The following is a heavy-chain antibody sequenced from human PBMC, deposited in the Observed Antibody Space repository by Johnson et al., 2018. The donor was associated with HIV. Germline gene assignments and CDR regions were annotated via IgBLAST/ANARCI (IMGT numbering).Heavy chain of an antibody. CDR2: ISYDGRKK. V-gene: IGHV3-30*04. D-gene: IGHD3-16*01. CDR1: VFTFSRYS. Sequence: QVQLVESGGGVVQPGRSLRLTCAASVFTFSRYSMHWVRQAPGKGLQWVAHISYDGRKKYYTESLRGRFTISRNNSNNTLYLQMNTLITEDTAVYYCARGGRGSPDGCDIWGQGTMVHVSS. J-gene: IGHJ3*02. CDR3: ARGGRGSPDGCDI.